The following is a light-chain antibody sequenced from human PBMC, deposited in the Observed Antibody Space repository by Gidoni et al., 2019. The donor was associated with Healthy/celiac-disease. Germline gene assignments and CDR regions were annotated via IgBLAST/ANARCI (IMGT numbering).Light chain of an antibody. CDR3: QQYTTWPPMYT. CDR2: GAS. CDR1: QSVSSN. Sequence: EIVMTQAPATLSVSPGERATLSCRASQSVSSNLAWYQQKPGQAPRLLISGASTRATGIPARFRGSVSGTEFTLPISRLQSEDFAVYYCQQYTTWPPMYTFGQGTKLEIK. V-gene: IGKV3-15*01. J-gene: IGKJ2*01.